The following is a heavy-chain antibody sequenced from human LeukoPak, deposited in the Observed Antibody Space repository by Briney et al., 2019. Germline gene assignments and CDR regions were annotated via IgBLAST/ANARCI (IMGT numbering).Heavy chain of an antibody. V-gene: IGHV3-23*01. Sequence: GGSLRLSCAASGFTFSSYAMSWVRQAPGKGLEWVSGINGLGDGTYYADSVKGRFTISRDNSKNTVYLQMNSLRADDTAVYYCAKDRPNGMDVWGQGTTVIVSS. CDR1: GFTFSSYA. CDR2: INGLGDGT. J-gene: IGHJ6*02. CDR3: AKDRPNGMDV.